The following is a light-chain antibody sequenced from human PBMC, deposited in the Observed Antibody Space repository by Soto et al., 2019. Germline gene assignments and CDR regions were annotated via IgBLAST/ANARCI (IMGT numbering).Light chain of an antibody. J-gene: IGLJ1*01. CDR2: EVT. CDR1: SSDIGDYDY. V-gene: IGLV2-14*01. CDR3: TSYTTLTTYI. Sequence: QSALTQPASVSGSPGQSITISCTGTSSDIGDYDYVSWYQQHPGEAPRLIVYEVTNRPSGVSDRSSGSKPGNTASLSISGLQSEDEADYYCTSYTTLTTYIFGTGPKVTVL.